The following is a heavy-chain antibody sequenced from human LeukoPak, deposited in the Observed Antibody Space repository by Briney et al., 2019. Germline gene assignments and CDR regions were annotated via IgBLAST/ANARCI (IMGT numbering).Heavy chain of an antibody. CDR1: GFTFSSYV. V-gene: IGHV3-30*04. CDR3: ARERSGYSYSYHYFYMDV. D-gene: IGHD5-18*01. Sequence: GGSLRLSCAASGFTFSSYVIHWVRQAPGKGLEWVAVISYDGNNKYYADSVKGRFTISRDNSKNTLYPQMDSLRTEDTAVYYCARERSGYSYSYHYFYMDVWGKGTTVTVSS. CDR2: ISYDGNNK. J-gene: IGHJ6*03.